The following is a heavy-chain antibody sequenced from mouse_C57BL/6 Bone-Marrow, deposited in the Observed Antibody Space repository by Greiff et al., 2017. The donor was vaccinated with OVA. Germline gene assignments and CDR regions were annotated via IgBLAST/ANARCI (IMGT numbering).Heavy chain of an antibody. CDR3: ARRGLPSFWYFDV. CDR2: ISNGGGST. J-gene: IGHJ1*03. CDR1: GFTFSDYY. V-gene: IGHV5-12*01. Sequence: EVHLVESGGGLVQPGGSLKLSCAASGFTFSDYYMYWVRQTPEKRLEWVAYISNGGGSTYYPDTVKGRFTISRDNAKNTLYLQMSRLKSEDTAMYYCARRGLPSFWYFDVWGTGTTVTVSS. D-gene: IGHD2-4*01.